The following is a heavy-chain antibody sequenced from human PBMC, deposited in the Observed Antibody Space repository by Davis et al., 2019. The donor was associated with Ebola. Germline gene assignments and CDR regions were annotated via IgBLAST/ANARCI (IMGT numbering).Heavy chain of an antibody. CDR2: INQDGSEK. D-gene: IGHD6-13*01. Sequence: GESLKISCAASGFTFSSYWMSWVRQAPGKGLEWVANINQDGSEKYYVDSVKGRFTISRDNAKNSLYLQMNSLRAEDTAVYYCARDAIRSSWYRYYYYGMDVWGQETTVTVSS. J-gene: IGHJ6*02. CDR1: GFTFSSYW. V-gene: IGHV3-7*01. CDR3: ARDAIRSSWYRYYYYGMDV.